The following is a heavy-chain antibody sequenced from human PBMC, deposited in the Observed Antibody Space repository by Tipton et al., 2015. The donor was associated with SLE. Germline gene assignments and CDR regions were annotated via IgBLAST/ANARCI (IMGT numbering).Heavy chain of an antibody. CDR3: ARDLEAFDI. CDR2: INHSGST. Sequence: TLSLTCAVYGGSFSGYYWSWIRQPPGKGLEWIGEINHSGSTNYNPSLTSRVTISVDTSKNQFSLKLSSVTAADTAVYYCARDLEAFDIWGQGTMVTVSS. D-gene: IGHD1-1*01. J-gene: IGHJ3*02. CDR1: GGSFSGYY. V-gene: IGHV4-34*01.